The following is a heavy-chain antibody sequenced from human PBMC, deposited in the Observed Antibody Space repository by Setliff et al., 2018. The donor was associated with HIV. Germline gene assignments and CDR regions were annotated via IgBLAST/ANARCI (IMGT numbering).Heavy chain of an antibody. D-gene: IGHD5-12*01. CDR1: RGTFNRYT. CDR3: ASAPPDIVATSDYWYFDV. J-gene: IGHJ2*01. Sequence: SVKVSCKASRGTFNRYTISWVRRAPGQGLEWMGGIIPMYGTTKYAKKFQGRVTLTADESTSTAYMELSGLKSEDTAPYYCASAPPDIVATSDYWYFDVWGRGTLVTVSS. V-gene: IGHV1-69*13. CDR2: IIPMYGTT.